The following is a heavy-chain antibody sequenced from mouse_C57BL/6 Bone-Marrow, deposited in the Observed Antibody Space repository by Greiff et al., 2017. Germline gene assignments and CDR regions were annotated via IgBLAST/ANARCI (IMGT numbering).Heavy chain of an antibody. Sequence: QVQLQQPGAELVMPGASVKLSCKASGYTFTSYWMHWVKQRPGQGLEWIGEIDPSDSYTNYNQKFKGKSTLTVDTSSSTAYMQLSSLTSEDSAVYYCAKGFAYWGQGTLVTVSA. V-gene: IGHV1-69*01. CDR2: IDPSDSYT. J-gene: IGHJ3*01. CDR1: GYTFTSYW. CDR3: AKGFAY.